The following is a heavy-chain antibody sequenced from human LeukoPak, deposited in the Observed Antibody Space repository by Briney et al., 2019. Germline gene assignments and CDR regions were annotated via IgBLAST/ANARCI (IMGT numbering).Heavy chain of an antibody. J-gene: IGHJ6*03. CDR1: GGSFSNYY. V-gene: IGHV4-34*01. CDR3: ARRWNYGRNYYIDV. Sequence: SETLSLTCAVYGGSFSNYYWSWIRQPPGKGLEWIGEINDSGRINYNPSLMSRVTISVDTSRNQFSLRLTSVTARDTAVYYCARRWNYGRNYYIDVWGKGATVSVSS. CDR2: INDSGRI. D-gene: IGHD1-7*01.